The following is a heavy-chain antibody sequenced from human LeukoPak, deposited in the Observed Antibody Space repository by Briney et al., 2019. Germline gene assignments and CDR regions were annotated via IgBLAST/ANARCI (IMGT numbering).Heavy chain of an antibody. V-gene: IGHV3-30*04. CDR2: ISYDGSNK. D-gene: IGHD2-21*01. CDR3: ARDSRRWGSSIQYYFDY. CDR1: GFTFSSYA. Sequence: GGSLRLSCAVSGFTFSSYAMHWVRQAPGKGLEWVAVISYDGSNKYYADSVKGRFTISRDNSKNTLYLQMNSLGAEDTAVYYCARDSRRWGSSIQYYFDYWGQGTLVTVSS. J-gene: IGHJ4*02.